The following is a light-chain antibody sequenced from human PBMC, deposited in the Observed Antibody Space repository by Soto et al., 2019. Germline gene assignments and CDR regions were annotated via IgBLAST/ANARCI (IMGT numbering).Light chain of an antibody. CDR3: TSSTLSSTPYYV. CDR1: SSDVGGRNY. V-gene: IGLV2-14*01. Sequence: QSVLTQPASVSGSPGQSITIPCTGTSSDVGGRNYVAWYQQHPGKAPKLGIYEVTFRPSVISDLCAGSKSGNTASLTISGLLPDDEADYYCTSSTLSSTPYYVCGTGTKVTVL. CDR2: EVT. J-gene: IGLJ1*01.